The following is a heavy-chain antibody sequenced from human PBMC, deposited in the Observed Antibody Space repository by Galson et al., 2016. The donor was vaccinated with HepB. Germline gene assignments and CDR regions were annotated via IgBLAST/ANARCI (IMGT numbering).Heavy chain of an antibody. CDR3: ARDLRAHCGGDCPADC. Sequence: SLRLSCAVSGFIFSSYSMNWVRQAPGKGLDWVSCISGRGATKDYADSVKGRFTISRDNAKNSLYLEMNNLKAEDTAVYYCARDLRAHCGGDCPADCWGQGTLVTVSS. V-gene: IGHV3-48*04. CDR2: ISGRGATK. J-gene: IGHJ4*02. CDR1: GFIFSSYS. D-gene: IGHD2-21*01.